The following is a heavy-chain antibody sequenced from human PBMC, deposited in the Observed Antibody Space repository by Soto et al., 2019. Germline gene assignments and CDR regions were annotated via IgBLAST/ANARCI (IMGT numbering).Heavy chain of an antibody. Sequence: SVKVSCKASGGTFSSYAISWVRQAPGQGLEWMGGIIPIFGTANYAQKFQGRVTITADESTSTAYMELSSLRSEDTAVYYCASKSFDVALPKPPYYYYGMDVWGQGATVTVSS. CDR2: IIPIFGTA. V-gene: IGHV1-69*13. D-gene: IGHD3-9*01. J-gene: IGHJ6*02. CDR3: ASKSFDVALPKPPYYYYGMDV. CDR1: GGTFSSYA.